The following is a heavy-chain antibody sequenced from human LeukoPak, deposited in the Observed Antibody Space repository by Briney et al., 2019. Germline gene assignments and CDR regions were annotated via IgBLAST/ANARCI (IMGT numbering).Heavy chain of an antibody. J-gene: IGHJ4*02. Sequence: GGSLRLSCAASGFTFSYYGMHLVRQAPGKGLEWVAVISYDGTDKYYADSVKGRFTISRDNSKNTLYVQMNSLRAEDTAVYYCAKSAVGYCSGGSCYGNDYWGQGTLVTVSS. CDR3: AKSAVGYCSGGSCYGNDY. D-gene: IGHD2-15*01. CDR2: ISYDGTDK. V-gene: IGHV3-30*18. CDR1: GFTFSYYG.